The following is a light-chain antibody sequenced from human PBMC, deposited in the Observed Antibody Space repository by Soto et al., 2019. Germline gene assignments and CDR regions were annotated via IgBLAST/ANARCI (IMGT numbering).Light chain of an antibody. J-gene: IGKJ1*01. CDR3: MQALQSRT. CDR1: QSLLYSNGYNY. CDR2: LGS. Sequence: DIVMTQSPLSLPVIPGEPASISCRSSQSLLYSNGYNYLDWYLQKPGQSPQILIYLGSNRASGVPDRFSGSGSGTDFTLKISRVEAEDVGVYYCMQALQSRTFGQGTKVDIK. V-gene: IGKV2-28*01.